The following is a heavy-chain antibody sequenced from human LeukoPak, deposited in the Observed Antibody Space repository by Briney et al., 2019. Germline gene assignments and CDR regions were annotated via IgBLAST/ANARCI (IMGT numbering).Heavy chain of an antibody. CDR1: GLTFSSYD. D-gene: IGHD1-14*01. Sequence: GGSLRLSCAASGLTFSSYDMSWVRQAPGKGLEWVSGISGSGGSTYYADSVKGRFTISRDNSKSTLYLQMNSLRAEDTAVYYCAKRRGGGLTDFDYWGQGTLVTVSS. CDR2: ISGSGGST. V-gene: IGHV3-23*01. CDR3: AKRRGGGLTDFDY. J-gene: IGHJ4*02.